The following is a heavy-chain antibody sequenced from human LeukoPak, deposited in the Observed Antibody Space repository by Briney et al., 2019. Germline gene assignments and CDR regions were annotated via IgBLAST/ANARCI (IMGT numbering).Heavy chain of an antibody. CDR2: IYWDDVK. CDR3: AHRDLYCSSASCYSADAFDL. CDR1: GFALRPSGVG. Sequence: GPTLVKPTETLTQTCTYSGFALRPSGVGVGWIRQPPGKALERLALIYWDDVKRYSPSLQSRLTITKDTSKNRVVLTMTNMDPVDTATYYCAHRDLYCSSASCYSADAFDLWGQGTMVTVSS. D-gene: IGHD2-2*02. V-gene: IGHV2-5*02. J-gene: IGHJ3*01.